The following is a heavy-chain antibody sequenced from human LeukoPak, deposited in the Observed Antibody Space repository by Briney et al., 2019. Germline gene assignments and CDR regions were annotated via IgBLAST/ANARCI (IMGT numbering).Heavy chain of an antibody. Sequence: GGSLRLSCAASGFTFSSYSMTWVRQAPGKGLEWVSVISGSGGATYYADSVKGRFTISRDNSKNTLYLQMNSLRAEDTAVYYCARAAMVRGVDYFDSWGQGTLDTVSS. CDR2: ISGSGGAT. CDR1: GFTFSSYS. J-gene: IGHJ4*02. V-gene: IGHV3-23*01. D-gene: IGHD3-10*01. CDR3: ARAAMVRGVDYFDS.